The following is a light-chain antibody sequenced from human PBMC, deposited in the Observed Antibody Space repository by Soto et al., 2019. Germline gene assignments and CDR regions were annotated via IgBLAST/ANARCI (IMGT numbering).Light chain of an antibody. CDR3: QQRAKWPLT. CDR2: DAS. Sequence: EIVLTQSPATLSLSPGERATLSCRASQSVNTYLAWYQQKPGQAPRLLIYDASNRATGIPARFRGSGFGADFTLTISSLEPEDFAIYYCQQRAKWPLTFGGGTKVDIK. V-gene: IGKV3-11*01. J-gene: IGKJ4*01. CDR1: QSVNTY.